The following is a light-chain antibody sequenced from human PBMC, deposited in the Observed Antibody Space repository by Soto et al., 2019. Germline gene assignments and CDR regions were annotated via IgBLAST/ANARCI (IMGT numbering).Light chain of an antibody. Sequence: EIVLTQSPATLSLSPGERATLSCRASQSVTDNYVAWYQQKSGQAPRLLIHGATFRATAVPDRFSGSGSGTDFTLTISRLEAEDFAVYHCQQYGNPPTFGQGTKVEIK. V-gene: IGKV3-20*01. CDR2: GAT. J-gene: IGKJ1*01. CDR1: QSVTDNY. CDR3: QQYGNPPT.